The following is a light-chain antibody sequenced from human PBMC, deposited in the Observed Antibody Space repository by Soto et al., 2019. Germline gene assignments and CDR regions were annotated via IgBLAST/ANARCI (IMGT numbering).Light chain of an antibody. Sequence: DIQMTQSPSSLSASLGDRVTITCRASQGISVYLAWFQQKPGKVPKLLIYAASTLQSGVPSRLSGSGSGTDFTLTISSLQHEDVATYYCQKYNSAPLTFGGGTKVEIK. CDR3: QKYNSAPLT. J-gene: IGKJ4*01. CDR1: QGISVY. V-gene: IGKV1-27*01. CDR2: AAS.